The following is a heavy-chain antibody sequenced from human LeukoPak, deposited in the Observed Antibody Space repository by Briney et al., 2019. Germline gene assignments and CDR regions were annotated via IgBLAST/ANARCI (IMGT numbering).Heavy chain of an antibody. D-gene: IGHD3-22*01. Sequence: GSSVKVSCKASGGTFSSYAISWVRQAPGQGLEWMGRIIPIFGTANYAQKFQGRVTITSDESTSTAYMELSSLRSEDTAVYYCAIRTRLNYYDSSGYYWDYWGQGTLVTVSS. CDR3: AIRTRLNYYDSSGYYWDY. CDR2: IIPIFGTA. CDR1: GGTFSSYA. V-gene: IGHV1-69*15. J-gene: IGHJ4*02.